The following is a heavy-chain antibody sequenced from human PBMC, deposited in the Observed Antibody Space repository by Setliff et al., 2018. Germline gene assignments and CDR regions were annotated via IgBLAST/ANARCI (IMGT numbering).Heavy chain of an antibody. Sequence: PGESLKISCTTSGFTFFSYTMNWVRQAPGKGLEWVSAITDDGGSSYYADSVKGRFTISRDNSKNTLYLQMNSLRAEDTAVYYCAKDFRDLGYSDYWGQGTLVTVSS. CDR2: ITDDGGSS. V-gene: IGHV3-23*01. CDR1: GFTFFSYT. J-gene: IGHJ4*02. CDR3: AKDFRDLGYSDY.